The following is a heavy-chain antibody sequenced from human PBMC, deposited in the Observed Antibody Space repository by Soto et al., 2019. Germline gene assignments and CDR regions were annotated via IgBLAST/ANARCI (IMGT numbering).Heavy chain of an antibody. Sequence: EVQLVQSGAEVKKPGESLKISCKASGYSFSSYWIGWVRQLPGKGLAWMGIIYPSGSDTRYSPSFRGQVIISADRSISTASLQWSSLKASDTGTYYCARRVGSRCRYFDSWGQGTLVTVSS. CDR1: GYSFSSYW. CDR2: IYPSGSDT. V-gene: IGHV5-51*01. D-gene: IGHD6-13*01. J-gene: IGHJ4*02. CDR3: ARRVGSRCRYFDS.